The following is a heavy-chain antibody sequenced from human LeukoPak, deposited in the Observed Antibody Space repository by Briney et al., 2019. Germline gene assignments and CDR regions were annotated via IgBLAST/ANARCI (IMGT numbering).Heavy chain of an antibody. V-gene: IGHV1-2*02. CDR3: TREPLSGQLVPYDY. J-gene: IGHJ4*02. Sequence: ASVKVSCKASGYTFTSYGISWVRQAPGQGLEWMGWINPRSGGTKYAQKYQGRITITRDTSIDTGYIEVTSLTYDDTAVFFCTREPLSGQLVPYDYWGQGTVVTVSS. D-gene: IGHD6-6*01. CDR2: INPRSGGT. CDR1: GYTFTSYG.